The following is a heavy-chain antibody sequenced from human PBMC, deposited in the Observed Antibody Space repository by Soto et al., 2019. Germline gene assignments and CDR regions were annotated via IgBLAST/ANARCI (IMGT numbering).Heavy chain of an antibody. CDR2: ISYDGSNK. CDR1: GFTFSSYA. Sequence: QVQLVESGGGVVQPGRSLRLSCAASGFTFSSYAMHWVRQAPGKGLEWVAVISYDGSNKYYADSVKGRFTISRDNSKNTLYLQMNSLRAEYTAVYYCAMCTIGYDLRYGMDVWGQGTTVTVSS. V-gene: IGHV3-30-3*01. J-gene: IGHJ6*02. D-gene: IGHD3-16*01. CDR3: AMCTIGYDLRYGMDV.